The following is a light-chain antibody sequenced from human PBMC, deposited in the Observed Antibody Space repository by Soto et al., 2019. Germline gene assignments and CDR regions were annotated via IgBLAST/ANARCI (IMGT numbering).Light chain of an antibody. Sequence: QSALTQPPSASGTPGQRVTISCSGSSSNIGSNYVYWYQELPGTAPKLLIYRNNQRPSGVPDRCSGSKSGTSASLAISGLRSEDEADYYCAAWDDSLSGLVFGGGTQLTVL. CDR2: RNN. J-gene: IGLJ2*01. V-gene: IGLV1-47*01. CDR3: AAWDDSLSGLV. CDR1: SSNIGSNY.